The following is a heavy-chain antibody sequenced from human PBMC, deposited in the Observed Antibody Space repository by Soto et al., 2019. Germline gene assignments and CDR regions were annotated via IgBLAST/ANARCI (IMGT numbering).Heavy chain of an antibody. V-gene: IGHV1-46*01. J-gene: IGHJ5*02. CDR3: AIGIPSIGYSSSWLRGWFDP. Sequence: ASVKVSCKASGYTSTSYYMHWVRQAPGQGLEWMGIINPSGGSTSYAQKFQGRVTMTRDTSTSTVYMELSSLRSEDTAVYYCAIGIPSIGYSSSWLRGWFDPWGQGTLVTVSS. D-gene: IGHD6-13*01. CDR2: INPSGGST. CDR1: GYTSTSYY.